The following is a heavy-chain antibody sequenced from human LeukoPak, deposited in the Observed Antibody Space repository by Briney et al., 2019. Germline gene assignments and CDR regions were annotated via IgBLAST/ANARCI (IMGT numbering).Heavy chain of an antibody. CDR3: AKTRYNWNYYFDY. CDR2: VYYSGST. Sequence: SETLSLTCTVSGVSISSNYWSWIRQPPGKGLEWIGYVYYSGSTKYNPSLKSRVTISEDTSKNQFSLRLSSVTAADTAVYYCAKTRYNWNYYFDYWGQGTLVTVSS. V-gene: IGHV4-59*12. D-gene: IGHD1-7*01. J-gene: IGHJ4*02. CDR1: GVSISSNY.